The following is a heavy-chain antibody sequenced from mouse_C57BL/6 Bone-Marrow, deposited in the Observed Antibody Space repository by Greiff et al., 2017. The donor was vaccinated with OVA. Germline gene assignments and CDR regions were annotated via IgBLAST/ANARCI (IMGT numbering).Heavy chain of an antibody. Sequence: VQLQQSGPELVKPGASVKISCKASGYAFSSSWMNWVKQRPGKGLEWIGRIYPGDGDTNYNGKFKGKATLTADKSSSTAYMQLSSLTSEDSAVYFCARKITTVGGGYFDVWGTGTTVTVSS. J-gene: IGHJ1*03. CDR3: ARKITTVGGGYFDV. V-gene: IGHV1-82*01. CDR1: GYAFSSSW. D-gene: IGHD1-1*01. CDR2: IYPGDGDT.